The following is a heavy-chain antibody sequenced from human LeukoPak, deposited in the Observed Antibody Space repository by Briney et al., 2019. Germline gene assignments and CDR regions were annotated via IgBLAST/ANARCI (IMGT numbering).Heavy chain of an antibody. J-gene: IGHJ3*02. CDR2: INSDGSST. V-gene: IGHV3-74*01. D-gene: IGHD2-15*01. CDR3: ARDREGYCSGGSCLDGNAFDI. CDR1: GFTFSSYW. Sequence: GGSLRLSCAASGFTFSSYWVHWVRQAPGKGLVWVSRINSDGSSTSYADSVKGRFTISRDNAKNTLYLQMNSLRAEDTAVYYCARDREGYCSGGSCLDGNAFDIWGQGTMVTVSS.